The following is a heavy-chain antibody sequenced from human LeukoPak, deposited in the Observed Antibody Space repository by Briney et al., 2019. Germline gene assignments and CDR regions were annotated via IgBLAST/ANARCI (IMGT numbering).Heavy chain of an antibody. V-gene: IGHV3-23*01. CDR3: AKDPIGRTTVTTGDFDC. CDR1: GFTFSSYA. D-gene: IGHD4-17*01. CDR2: ISGSGGST. J-gene: IGHJ4*02. Sequence: PGGSLRLSCAASGFTFSSYAMSWVRQAPGKGLEWVSAISGSGGSTYYADSVKGRFTISRDNSKNTLYLQMNSLRAEDTAVYYCAKDPIGRTTVTTGDFDCWGQGTLVTVSS.